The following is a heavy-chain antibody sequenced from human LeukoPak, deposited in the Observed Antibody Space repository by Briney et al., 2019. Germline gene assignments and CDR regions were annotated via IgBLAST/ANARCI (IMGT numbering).Heavy chain of an antibody. CDR1: GGSISSGGYY. CDR3: ARGEVVAANFDY. Sequence: SETLSLTCTVSGGSISSGGYYWSWIRQHPGKGLEWIGYIYYRGSTYYNPSLKSRVTISVDTSKNQFSLKLSSVTAADTAVYYCARGEVVAANFDYWGQGTLVTVSS. V-gene: IGHV4-31*03. CDR2: IYYRGST. D-gene: IGHD2-15*01. J-gene: IGHJ4*02.